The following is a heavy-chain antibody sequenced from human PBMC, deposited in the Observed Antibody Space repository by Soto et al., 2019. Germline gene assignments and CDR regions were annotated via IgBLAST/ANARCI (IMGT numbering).Heavy chain of an antibody. CDR3: ARDQFDSYGPKGGLDY. J-gene: IGHJ4*02. V-gene: IGHV1-18*01. CDR1: GYTFTVYV. CDR2: ISAYNGNT. D-gene: IGHD5-18*01. Sequence: ASVKVSCKASGYTFTVYVSSWGRQTPRKGLEWMGWISAYNGNTNYAQKLQGRVTMTTDTSTSTAYMELRSLRSDDTVVYYCARDQFDSYGPKGGLDYWGQGTMVTVSS.